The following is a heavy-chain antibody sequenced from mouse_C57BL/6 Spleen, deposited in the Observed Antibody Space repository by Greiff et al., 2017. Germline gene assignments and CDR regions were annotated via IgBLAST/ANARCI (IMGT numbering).Heavy chain of an antibody. CDR1: GYTFTSYW. V-gene: IGHV1-69*01. CDR3: ARRYYYGKDY. CDR2: IDPSDSYT. D-gene: IGHD1-1*01. Sequence: QVQLQQPGVELVMPGASVKLSCKASGYTFTSYWMHWVKQRPGQGLEWIGEIDPSDSYTNYNQKFKGKSTLTVDKSSSTAYMQLSSLTSEDSAVYYCARRYYYGKDYWGQGTTLTVSS. J-gene: IGHJ2*01.